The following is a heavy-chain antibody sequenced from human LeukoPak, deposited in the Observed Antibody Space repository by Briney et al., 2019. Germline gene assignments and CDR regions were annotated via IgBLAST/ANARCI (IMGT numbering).Heavy chain of an antibody. CDR1: GFTFSSYA. CDR2: ISNSGGST. J-gene: IGHJ5*02. V-gene: IGHV3-23*01. Sequence: GGSLRLSCAASGFTFSSYAMNWVRQAPGKGLEWVSAISNSGGSTYYADSVKGRFTVSRDNSKNTLFLQMNSLRAEDTAVYYCAKVHNSGWYLYINWFDPWGQGTLVTVSS. D-gene: IGHD6-19*01. CDR3: AKVHNSGWYLYINWFDP.